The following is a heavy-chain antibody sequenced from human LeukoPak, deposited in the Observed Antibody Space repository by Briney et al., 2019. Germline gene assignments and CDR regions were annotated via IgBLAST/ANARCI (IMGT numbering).Heavy chain of an antibody. V-gene: IGHV3-66*02. CDR2: MYSGGST. CDR3: ARDPGGYCSSGSCLGAGY. D-gene: IGHD2-15*01. CDR1: GFTFGDYA. Sequence: GGSLRLSCTASGFTFGDYAMSWVRQAPGKGLEWVSVMYSGGSTYYADSVKGRFTISRDNSKNTLFLQMNSLRAEDTAVYYCARDPGGYCSSGSCLGAGYWGQGTLVTVSS. J-gene: IGHJ4*02.